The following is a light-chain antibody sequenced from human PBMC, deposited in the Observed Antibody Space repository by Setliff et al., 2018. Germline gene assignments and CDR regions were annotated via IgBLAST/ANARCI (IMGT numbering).Light chain of an antibody. CDR1: SSDVGGYNY. Sequence: QSALTQPAAVSGSPGQSITISCAGTSSDVGGYNYVSWYQQHPGKAPKLMIYDVSKRPSGVPDRFSGSKSGNTASLTISGLQAEDEADYYCCSYAGSYPYVFGTGTKGTVL. CDR2: DVS. V-gene: IGLV2-11*01. J-gene: IGLJ1*01. CDR3: CSYAGSYPYV.